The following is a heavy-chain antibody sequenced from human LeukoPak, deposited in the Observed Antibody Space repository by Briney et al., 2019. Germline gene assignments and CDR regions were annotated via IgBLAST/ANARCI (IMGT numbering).Heavy chain of an antibody. V-gene: IGHV3-21*01. D-gene: IGHD4-11*01. J-gene: IGHJ6*03. CDR2: ITSSSSHI. CDR1: GFTFSHYT. Sequence: PGGSLRLSCAACGFTFSHYTIGWVRQAPGKGLERVASITSSSSHIYYADSVKGRLTISRDNAKNEVYLQMNSLRGEDTAIYYCARVMMGATVTTFHYYCMDVWGVGTAVTVSS. CDR3: ARVMMGATVTTFHYYCMDV.